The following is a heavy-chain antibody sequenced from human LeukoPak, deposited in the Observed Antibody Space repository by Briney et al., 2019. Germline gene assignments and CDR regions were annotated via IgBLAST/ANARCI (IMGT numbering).Heavy chain of an antibody. Sequence: PGGSLRLSCAASGLTFSDYYMTWIRQAPGKGLEWVSSISGTGTTIYSADSVRGRFTVSRDNARSSLFLHMNSLRAEDTAVYYCAVQITMIVVVPYFDYWGQGTLVTVSS. J-gene: IGHJ4*02. V-gene: IGHV3-11*04. D-gene: IGHD3-22*01. CDR2: ISGTGTTI. CDR3: AVQITMIVVVPYFDY. CDR1: GLTFSDYY.